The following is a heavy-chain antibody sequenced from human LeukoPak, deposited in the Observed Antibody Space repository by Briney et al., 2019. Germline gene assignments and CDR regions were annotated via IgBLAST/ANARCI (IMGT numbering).Heavy chain of an antibody. D-gene: IGHD3-10*01. CDR1: GFTLSTYA. V-gene: IGHV3-23*01. CDR3: AKQGTGGYYKTHDY. J-gene: IGHJ4*02. Sequence: PGGSLTLPCAASGFTLSTYAMSWVRQAPGKGLEWVSSTTNSGGSTYYADPVKVRSTISRNKSKNTLYLQMNSLRAEATAVYYCAKQGTGGYYKTHDYWGQGTLVSVSS. CDR2: TTNSGGST.